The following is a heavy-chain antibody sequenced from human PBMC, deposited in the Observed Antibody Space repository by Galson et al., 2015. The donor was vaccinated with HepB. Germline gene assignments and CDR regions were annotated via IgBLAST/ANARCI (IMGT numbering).Heavy chain of an antibody. CDR2: ITPNNGGT. CDR1: GYTFTGYY. CDR3: AREMADFWSGYYTNAFDY. V-gene: IGHV1-2*06. J-gene: IGHJ4*02. D-gene: IGHD3-3*01. Sequence: SVKVSCKASGYTFTGYYMHWVRQAPGQGLEWMGRITPNNGGTNYPQKFQGRVTMTRDTSISTAYMALSRLRSDDTAVYYCAREMADFWSGYYTNAFDYWGQGTLVTVSS.